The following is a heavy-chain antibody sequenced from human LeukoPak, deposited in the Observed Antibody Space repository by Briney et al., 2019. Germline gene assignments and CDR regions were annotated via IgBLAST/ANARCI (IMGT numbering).Heavy chain of an antibody. Sequence: SETLSLTCTVSGGSMSSYYWSWIRQPPGKGVEWIGYIYYSGSTNYNPSLKSRVTISVDTSRNQFSLKLSSVTAADTAVYYCARGIAVAGTVGWFDPWGKGTLVTVSS. CDR3: ARGIAVAGTVGWFDP. CDR1: GGSMSSYY. V-gene: IGHV4-59*01. D-gene: IGHD6-19*01. CDR2: IYYSGST. J-gene: IGHJ5*02.